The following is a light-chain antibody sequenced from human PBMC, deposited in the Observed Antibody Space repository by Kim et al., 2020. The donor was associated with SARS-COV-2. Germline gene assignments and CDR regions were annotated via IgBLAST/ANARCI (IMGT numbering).Light chain of an antibody. CDR3: MQGIHLYS. CDR1: QSLVYSDGKTY. J-gene: IGKJ2*03. CDR2: ELS. V-gene: IGKV2-29*02. Sequence: DIVMTQTPFSLSVTSGQPASISCKSSQSLVYSDGKTYLYWYLQKPGQSPQLLIHELSSRFSGVPDRFSGSGSGTDFTLKISRVEAEDVGLYYCMQGIHLYSFGQGTKLEI.